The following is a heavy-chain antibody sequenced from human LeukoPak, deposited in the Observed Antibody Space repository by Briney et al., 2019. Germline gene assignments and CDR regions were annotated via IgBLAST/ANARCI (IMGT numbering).Heavy chain of an antibody. V-gene: IGHV3-30*02. J-gene: IGHJ3*02. D-gene: IGHD3-22*01. CDR2: IRYDGSNK. Sequence: GGSLRLSCAASGFTFSSYGMHWVRQAPGKGLEWVAFIRYDGSNKYYADSVKGRFTISRDNSKNTLYLQMNSLRAEDTAVYYCAKAITWYNYDSRGYLLDAFDIWGQGTMVTVSS. CDR1: GFTFSSYG. CDR3: AKAITWYNYDSRGYLLDAFDI.